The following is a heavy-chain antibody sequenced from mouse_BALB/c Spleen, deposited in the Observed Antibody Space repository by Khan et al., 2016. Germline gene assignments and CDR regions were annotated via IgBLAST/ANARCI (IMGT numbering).Heavy chain of an antibody. CDR3: ASFITFDY. V-gene: IGHV14-3*02. Sequence: VQLQQSGAELVKPGASVKLSCTASGFNIKDTYMHWVKQRPEQGLEWIGRIDPANGNTKYDPKFQGKATITADTSSNTAYLQLSSLTSEDTAVYYCASFITFDYWGQGTTLTVSS. D-gene: IGHD1-1*01. CDR1: GFNIKDTY. J-gene: IGHJ2*01. CDR2: IDPANGNT.